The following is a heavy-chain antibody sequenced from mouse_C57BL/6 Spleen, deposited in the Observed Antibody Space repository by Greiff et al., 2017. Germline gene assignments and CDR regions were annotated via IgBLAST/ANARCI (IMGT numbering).Heavy chain of an antibody. CDR2: IRSKSNNYAT. Sequence: GGGLVQPKGSLKLSCAASGFSFNTYAMNWVRQAPGKGLEWVARIRSKSNNYATYYADSVKDRFTISRDDSESMLYLQMNNLKTEDTAMYYCVRDYYGSSYRFAYWGQGTLVTVSA. V-gene: IGHV10-1*01. D-gene: IGHD1-1*01. CDR3: VRDYYGSSYRFAY. J-gene: IGHJ3*01. CDR1: GFSFNTYA.